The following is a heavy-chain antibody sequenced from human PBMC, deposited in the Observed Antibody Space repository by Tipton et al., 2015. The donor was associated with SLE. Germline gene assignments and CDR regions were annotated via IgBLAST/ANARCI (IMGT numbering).Heavy chain of an antibody. CDR3: ARSPYDFWSGPSRGDYFDY. CDR2: IYTSGST. D-gene: IGHD3-3*01. Sequence: TLSLTCTVSGGSISSGSYYWSWIRQPAGKGLEWIGRIYTSGSTNYNPSLKSRVTISVDTSKNQFSLKLSSVTAADAAVYYCARSPYDFWSGPSRGDYFDYWGQGTLVTVSS. V-gene: IGHV4-61*02. CDR1: GGSISSGSYY. J-gene: IGHJ4*02.